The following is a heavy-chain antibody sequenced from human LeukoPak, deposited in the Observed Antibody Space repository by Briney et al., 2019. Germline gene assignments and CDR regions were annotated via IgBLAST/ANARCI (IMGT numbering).Heavy chain of an antibody. J-gene: IGHJ3*02. Sequence: ASVKVSCKASGGTFSSYAISWVRQAPGQGLEWMGGIIPIFGTANYAQKFQGRVTITADESTSTAYMELSSLRSEDTAVYYCASVPSPPGIVGATRGAFDIWGQGTMVTVSS. D-gene: IGHD1-26*01. CDR2: IIPIFGTA. V-gene: IGHV1-69*13. CDR1: GGTFSSYA. CDR3: ASVPSPPGIVGATRGAFDI.